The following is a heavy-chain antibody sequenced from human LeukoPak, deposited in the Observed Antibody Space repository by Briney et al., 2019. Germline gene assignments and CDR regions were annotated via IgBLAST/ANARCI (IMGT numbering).Heavy chain of an antibody. CDR1: GLTVSSNY. D-gene: IGHD3-10*01. Sequence: TGGSLRLSCAASGLTVSSNYMSWVRQAPGKGLEWVSVIYSGGNAYQADSVKGRFIISRDKSKNTLYLQMNSLRAEDTAVYHCARHGSGPLYFGYWGQGTLVTVSS. V-gene: IGHV3-66*04. CDR2: IYSGGNA. J-gene: IGHJ4*02. CDR3: ARHGSGPLYFGY.